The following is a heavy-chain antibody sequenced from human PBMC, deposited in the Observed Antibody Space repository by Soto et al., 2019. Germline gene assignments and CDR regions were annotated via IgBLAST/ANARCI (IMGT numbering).Heavy chain of an antibody. CDR2: INHSGST. J-gene: IGHJ5*02. Sequence: QVQLQQWGAGLLKPSETLSLTCAVYGGSFSGYYWSWIRQPPGKGLEWIGEINHSGSTNYNPSLNSPVTISVDTSKHQFSLKLSSVTAADTAVYYCARTTIITMVRGVVWFDPWGQGTLVTVSS. V-gene: IGHV4-34*01. CDR3: ARTTIITMVRGVVWFDP. CDR1: GGSFSGYY. D-gene: IGHD3-10*01.